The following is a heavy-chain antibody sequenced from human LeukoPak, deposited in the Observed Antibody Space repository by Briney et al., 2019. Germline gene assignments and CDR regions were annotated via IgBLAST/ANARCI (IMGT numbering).Heavy chain of an antibody. CDR1: GFTFSSYW. D-gene: IGHD1-1*01. Sequence: GGSLRLSCAASGFTFSSYWMHWVRQAPGKGLVWVSRINSDGSSSSYADSVKGRFTISRDNAKNTLYLQMNSLRAEDTAVYYCARVVVNWNDPLFDYWGQGTLVTVSS. V-gene: IGHV3-74*01. J-gene: IGHJ4*02. CDR3: ARVVVNWNDPLFDY. CDR2: INSDGSSS.